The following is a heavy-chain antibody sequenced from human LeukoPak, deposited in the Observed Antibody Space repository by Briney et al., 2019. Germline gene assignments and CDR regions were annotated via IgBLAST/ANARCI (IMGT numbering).Heavy chain of an antibody. Sequence: SETLSLTCTVFGGSIGSYYWSWIRQPPGKGLEWIGYIYYSGSTNYNPSLKGRITISVDTSKNQVSLMLTSVTAADTAVHYCAGVPRSVLYLDYWNQGTLVTVAS. J-gene: IGHJ4*02. CDR2: IYYSGST. CDR1: GGSIGSYY. CDR3: AGVPRSVLYLDY. V-gene: IGHV4-59*01.